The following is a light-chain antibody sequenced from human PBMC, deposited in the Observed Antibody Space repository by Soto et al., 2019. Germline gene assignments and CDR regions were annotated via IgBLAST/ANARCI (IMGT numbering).Light chain of an antibody. J-gene: IGKJ4*01. CDR1: QDIRKY. V-gene: IGKV1-16*01. CDR2: AAS. CDR3: QQYNTYPLS. Sequence: IQMTQSPSSLSASLGDRVTIXXQATQDIRKYLNWYQQKPGKAPTIXIYAASNLQSGVPSRFRGSRSGTEFTLTISSLQPDDFATYYCQQYNTYPLSFGGGTKVDIK.